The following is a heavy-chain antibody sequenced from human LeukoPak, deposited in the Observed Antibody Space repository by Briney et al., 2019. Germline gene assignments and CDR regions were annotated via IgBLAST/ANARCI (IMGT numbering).Heavy chain of an antibody. J-gene: IGHJ4*02. CDR2: ISTYNADT. D-gene: IGHD4-17*01. V-gene: IGHV1-18*01. CDR3: ARGSYGDN. Sequence: ASVKVSCKASGYTFRTYGLTWVRQAPGQGLEWMGWISTYNADTEVSQKLQGRITMTTDTSTSTAYMELRSLRSDDTAVYYCARGSYGDNWGQGTLVTVSS. CDR1: GYTFRTYG.